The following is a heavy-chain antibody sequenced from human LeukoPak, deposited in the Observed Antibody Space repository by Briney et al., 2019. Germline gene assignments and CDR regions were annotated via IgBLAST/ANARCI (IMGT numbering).Heavy chain of an antibody. V-gene: IGHV3-53*01. CDR2: IYSGGST. Sequence: GGSLRLSCAASGFTFSSYWMSWVRQAPGKGLEWVSVIYSGGSTYYADSVKGRFTISRDNSKNTLYLQMNSLRAEDTAVYYCARIAAAHYYYYGMDVWGQGTTVTVSS. CDR3: ARIAAAHYYYYGMDV. D-gene: IGHD6-13*01. J-gene: IGHJ6*02. CDR1: GFTFSSYW.